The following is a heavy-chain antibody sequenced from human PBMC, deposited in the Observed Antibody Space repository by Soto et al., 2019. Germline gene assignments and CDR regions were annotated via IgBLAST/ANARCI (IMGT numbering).Heavy chain of an antibody. J-gene: IGHJ3*02. D-gene: IGHD1-26*01. CDR1: GFTFSSYG. CDR2: ISYDGSNK. Sequence: QVQLVESGGGVVQPGRSLRLSCAASGFTFSSYGMHWVRQAPGKGLEWVTVISYDGSNKYYADSVKGRFTISRDNCKNTLYLQMNSLRAEDTAVYYCALTNGGSWGAFDIWGQGTMVTVSS. CDR3: ALTNGGSWGAFDI. V-gene: IGHV3-30*03.